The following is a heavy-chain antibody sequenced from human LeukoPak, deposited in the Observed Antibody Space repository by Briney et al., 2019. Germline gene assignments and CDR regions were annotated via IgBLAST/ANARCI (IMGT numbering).Heavy chain of an antibody. CDR3: ASFRYGDYVVVDY. J-gene: IGHJ4*02. CDR2: IYYSGST. V-gene: IGHV4-59*01. CDR1: GGSISSYY. Sequence: PSETLSLTCTVSGGSISSYYWSWIRQPPGKGLEWIGYIYYSGSTNYNPSLKSRVTISVDTSKNQFSLKLSSVTAADTAVYYCASFRYGDYVVVDYWGQGTLVTVSS. D-gene: IGHD4-17*01.